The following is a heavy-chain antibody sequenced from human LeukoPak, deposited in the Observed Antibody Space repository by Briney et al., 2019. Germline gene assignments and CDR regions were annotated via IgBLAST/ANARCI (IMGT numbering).Heavy chain of an antibody. Sequence: GESLTLSCVVSGFTFSTYSMNWVCLAPAPGLELVSYVRSGSSGIYYADSVKGRFTISRDNAKSSLYLQMNSLRDEDTAVYYCARDYSYGFDYWGRGTVVSVSS. CDR3: ARDYSYGFDY. CDR1: GFTFSTYS. D-gene: IGHD5-18*01. CDR2: VRSGSSGI. V-gene: IGHV3-48*02. J-gene: IGHJ4*02.